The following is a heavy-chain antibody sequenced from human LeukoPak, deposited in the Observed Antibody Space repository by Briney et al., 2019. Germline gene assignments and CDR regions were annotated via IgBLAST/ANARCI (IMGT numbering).Heavy chain of an antibody. D-gene: IGHD3-9*01. CDR2: ISSSSSYI. J-gene: IGHJ3*02. Sequence: GGSLRLSCAASGFTVSSNYMSWVRQAPGKGLEWVSSISSSSSYIYYADSVKGRFTISRDNAKNSLYLQMNSLRAEDTAVYYCAKGGTLRYFDWFSEHLYDAFDIWGQGTMVTVSS. CDR1: GFTVSSNY. CDR3: AKGGTLRYFDWFSEHLYDAFDI. V-gene: IGHV3-21*04.